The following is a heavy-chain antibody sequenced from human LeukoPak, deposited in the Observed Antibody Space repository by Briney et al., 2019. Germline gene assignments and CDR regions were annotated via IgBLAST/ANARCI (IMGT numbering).Heavy chain of an antibody. Sequence: GGSLRLSCAASGFAFSTYAMSWVRQAPGKGLEWVSSITSGANTYYADSVKGRFTISRDNSKNTLYLQMNSLRAEDTAVYYCASDSYSPEYFQHWGQGTLVTVSS. J-gene: IGHJ1*01. CDR1: GFAFSTYA. V-gene: IGHV3-66*01. D-gene: IGHD2-15*01. CDR2: ITSGANT. CDR3: ASDSYSPEYFQH.